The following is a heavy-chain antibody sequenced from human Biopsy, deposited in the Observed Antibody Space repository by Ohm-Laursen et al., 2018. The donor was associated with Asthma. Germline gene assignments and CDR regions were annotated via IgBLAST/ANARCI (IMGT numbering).Heavy chain of an antibody. D-gene: IGHD2-2*01. CDR3: ARKAGSCISRTCYSLDF. J-gene: IGHJ4*02. CDR2: INSVFGTT. CDR1: GGTFNTYV. V-gene: IGHV1-69*13. Sequence: SVKVSCKSLGGTFNTYVIGWVRQAPGQGLEWLGGINSVFGTTTYPQKFQDRVTIPADDSTSTVYMELSSLRSEDTAVYYCARKAGSCISRTCYSLDFWGQGTLVTVSS.